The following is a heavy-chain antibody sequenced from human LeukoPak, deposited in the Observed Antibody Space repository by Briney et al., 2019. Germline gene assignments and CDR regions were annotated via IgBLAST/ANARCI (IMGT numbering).Heavy chain of an antibody. CDR2: MNPNSGNT. CDR1: GYTFTSYD. CDR3: ATRHSSGWYGSNYYYYGMDV. J-gene: IGHJ6*02. Sequence: ASVKVSCKASGYTFTSYDINWVRQATGQGLEWMGWMNPNSGNTGYAQKFQGRVTMTRNTSISTAYMELSSLRSEDTAVYYCATRHSSGWYGSNYYYYGMDVWGQGTTVTVSS. V-gene: IGHV1-8*01. D-gene: IGHD6-19*01.